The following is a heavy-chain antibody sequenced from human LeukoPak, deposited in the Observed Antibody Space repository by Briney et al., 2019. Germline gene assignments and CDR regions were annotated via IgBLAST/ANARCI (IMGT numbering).Heavy chain of an antibody. Sequence: GGSLRLSCAASGFTFSHYGMHWVRQAPGKGLEWVAVMSADGTNKYYADSVKGRFTISRDNSKNTLYLQMNSLRVEDTAVYFCAKDQWAYCGGDCYSSDYWGQGNLVTVSS. D-gene: IGHD2-21*02. CDR3: AKDQWAYCGGDCYSSDY. CDR1: GFTFSHYG. J-gene: IGHJ4*02. V-gene: IGHV3-30*18. CDR2: MSADGTNK.